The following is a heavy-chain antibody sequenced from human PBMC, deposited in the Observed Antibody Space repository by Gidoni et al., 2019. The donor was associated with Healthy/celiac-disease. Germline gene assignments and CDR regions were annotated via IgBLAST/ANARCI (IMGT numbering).Heavy chain of an antibody. V-gene: IGHV1-69*02. Sequence: QVQMVQSGAEVKKPGSSVKVSCKASGGTFSSYTISWVRQAPGQGLEWMGRIIPILGIANYAQKFQGRVTITADKSTSTAYMELSSLRSEDTAVYYCARSYSSSWYSGGCDYWGQGTLVTVSS. J-gene: IGHJ4*02. CDR2: IIPILGIA. CDR1: GGTFSSYT. CDR3: ARSYSSSWYSGGCDY. D-gene: IGHD6-13*01.